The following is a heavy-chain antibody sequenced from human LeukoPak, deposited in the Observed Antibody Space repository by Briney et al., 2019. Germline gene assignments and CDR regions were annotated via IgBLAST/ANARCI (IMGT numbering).Heavy chain of an antibody. CDR2: IYYSGST. CDR3: ARGRVGYCSSTSCYTDPPSDAFDI. D-gene: IGHD2-2*02. Sequence: PSETLSLTCTVSGGSISSDDYYWSWIRQPPGKGLEWIGYIYYSGSTYYNPSLKSRVTISVDTSKNQFSLKLSSLTAADTAVYYCARGRVGYCSSTSCYTDPPSDAFDIWGQGTMVTVSS. J-gene: IGHJ3*02. V-gene: IGHV4-30-4*08. CDR1: GGSISSDDYY.